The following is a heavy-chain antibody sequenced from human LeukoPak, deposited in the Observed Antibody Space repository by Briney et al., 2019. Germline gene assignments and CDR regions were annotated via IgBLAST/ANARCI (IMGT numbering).Heavy chain of an antibody. D-gene: IGHD3-3*01. CDR1: GFTFSNYA. Sequence: GGSLRLSCAASGFTFSNYAMSWVRQAPGRGLEWVSANSGSGDSTYYADSVKGRFTISRDSSMETLYLQMNSLRAEDTATYFCAKRLSFGVAIGDFDYWGQGTLVTVSS. V-gene: IGHV3-23*01. CDR3: AKRLSFGVAIGDFDY. CDR2: NSGSGDST. J-gene: IGHJ4*02.